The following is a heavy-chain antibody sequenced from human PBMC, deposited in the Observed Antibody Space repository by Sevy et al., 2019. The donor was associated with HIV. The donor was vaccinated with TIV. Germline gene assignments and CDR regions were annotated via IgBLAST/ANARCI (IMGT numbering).Heavy chain of an antibody. CDR3: ATVGGGVIPKSRNWFDP. V-gene: IGHV1-24*01. J-gene: IGHJ5*02. CDR2: FDPEDGET. Sequence: ASVKVSCKVSGYTLTELSMHWVRQAPGKGLEWMGGFDPEDGETIYAQKFQGRVTMTEDTSTDTAYMELSSLRSEDTAVYYCATVGGGVIPKSRNWFDPWGQGTLVTVSS. D-gene: IGHD3-3*01. CDR1: GYTLTELS.